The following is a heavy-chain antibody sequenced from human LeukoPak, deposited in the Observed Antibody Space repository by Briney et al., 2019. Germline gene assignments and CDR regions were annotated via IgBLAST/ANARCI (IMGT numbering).Heavy chain of an antibody. D-gene: IGHD3-3*01. Sequence: PSETLSLTCTVSGGSISSSSYYWGWIRQPPGKRLEWIGSIYYSGSTYYNPSLKSRVTISVDTSKNQFSLKLSSVTAADTAVYYCARPAGDDFWSGQGWFDPWGQGTLVTVSS. CDR3: ARPAGDDFWSGQGWFDP. CDR1: GGSISSSSYY. CDR2: IYYSGST. V-gene: IGHV4-39*01. J-gene: IGHJ5*02.